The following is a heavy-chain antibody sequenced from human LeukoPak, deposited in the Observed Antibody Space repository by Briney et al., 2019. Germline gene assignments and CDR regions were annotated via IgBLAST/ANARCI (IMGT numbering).Heavy chain of an antibody. CDR3: ARMQLSGIAVAGLDY. J-gene: IGHJ4*02. D-gene: IGHD6-19*01. Sequence: GESLKISCKGSGYSFASHWIGWVRQMPGKGLEWMGIIYPGDSDTRYSPSFQDQVTISADKSISTASLQWSSLKASDTAIYYCARMQLSGIAVAGLDYWGQGTLVTVSS. CDR2: IYPGDSDT. CDR1: GYSFASHW. V-gene: IGHV5-51*01.